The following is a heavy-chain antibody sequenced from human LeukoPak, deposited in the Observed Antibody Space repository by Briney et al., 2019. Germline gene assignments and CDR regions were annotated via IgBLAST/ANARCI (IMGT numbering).Heavy chain of an antibody. J-gene: IGHJ4*02. CDR1: GGSFSGYY. D-gene: IGHD2-2*02. CDR3: ARGDCSSTSCYIGLGY. CDR2: INHSGST. V-gene: IGHV4-34*01. Sequence: KPSETLSLTCAVYGGSFSGYYWSWIRQPPGKGLEWIGEINHSGSTNYNPSLKSRVTISVDTSKNQFSLKLSSVTAADTAVYYCARGDCSSTSCYIGLGYWGQGTLVTVSS.